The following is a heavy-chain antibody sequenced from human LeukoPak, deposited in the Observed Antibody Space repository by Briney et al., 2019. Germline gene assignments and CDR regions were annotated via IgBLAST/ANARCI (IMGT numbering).Heavy chain of an antibody. J-gene: IGHJ4*02. Sequence: TSETLSLTCTVSGGSVSSGSYYWSWIRQPPGKGLEWIGYIYYSGSTNYNPSLKSRVTISVDTSKNQFSLKLSSVTAADTAVYYCAREAQDMVRGVVYFDYWGQGTLVTVSS. CDR1: GGSVSSGSYY. V-gene: IGHV4-61*01. CDR3: AREAQDMVRGVVYFDY. CDR2: IYYSGST. D-gene: IGHD3-10*01.